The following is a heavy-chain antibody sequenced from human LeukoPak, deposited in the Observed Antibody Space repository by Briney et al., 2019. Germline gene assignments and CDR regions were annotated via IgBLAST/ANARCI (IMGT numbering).Heavy chain of an antibody. J-gene: IGHJ4*02. CDR2: IIPILGIA. CDR1: GGTFISYA. CDR3: ARDPDGSGSYYENFDY. V-gene: IGHV1-69*04. D-gene: IGHD3-10*01. Sequence: GASVKVSCKASGGTFISYAISWVRQAPGQGLEWMGRIIPILGIANYAQKFQGRVTITADKSTSTAYMELSSLRSEDTAVYYCARDPDGSGSYYENFDYWGQGTLVTVSS.